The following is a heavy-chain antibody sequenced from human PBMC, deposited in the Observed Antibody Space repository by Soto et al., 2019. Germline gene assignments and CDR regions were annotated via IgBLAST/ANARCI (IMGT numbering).Heavy chain of an antibody. CDR1: GEYINSDDYY. J-gene: IGHJ5*02. CDR2: IYYSAST. V-gene: IGHV4-30-4*01. CDR3: ARVDSSGHDPNWFEP. D-gene: IGHD3-22*01. Sequence: SETLSLTCTVSGEYINSDDYYWSSIRQPPGKGLEWIGNIYYSASTHYNPSLKSRVTISIDTSKNQFSLKLTSVTAPETAVYYCARVDSSGHDPNWFEPWRQG.